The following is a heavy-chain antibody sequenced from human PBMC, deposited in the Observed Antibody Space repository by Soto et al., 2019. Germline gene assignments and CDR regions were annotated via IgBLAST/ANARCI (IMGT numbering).Heavy chain of an antibody. J-gene: IGHJ5*02. CDR1: GYTFTSYA. CDR2: INAGNGNT. CDR3: ARDRGSFDILTGYYTP. D-gene: IGHD3-9*01. V-gene: IGHV1-3*01. Sequence: ASVKVSCKVSGYTFTSYAMHWVRQAPGQRLEWMGWINAGNGNTKYSQKFQGRVTITRDTSASTAYMELSSLRSEDTAVYYCARDRGSFDILTGYYTPWGQGTLVTVSS.